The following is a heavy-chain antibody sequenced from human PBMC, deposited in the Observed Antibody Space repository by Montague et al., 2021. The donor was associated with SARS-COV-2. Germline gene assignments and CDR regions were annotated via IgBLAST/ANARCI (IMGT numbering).Heavy chain of an antibody. Sequence: SLRLSCAASGFPFSIYAMHWVRQAPGKGLEWVAVVSYDGINKYYADSVKGRFTISRDNSKNTLFLQMNSLRAEDTAFYYCARGRGRDYGDSFDYWGQGTLVTVSS. CDR2: VSYDGINK. D-gene: IGHD4-17*01. J-gene: IGHJ4*02. CDR3: ARGRGRDYGDSFDY. V-gene: IGHV3-30-3*01. CDR1: GFPFSIYA.